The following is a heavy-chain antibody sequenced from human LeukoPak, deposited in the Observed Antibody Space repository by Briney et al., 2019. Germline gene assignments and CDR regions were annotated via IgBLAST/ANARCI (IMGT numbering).Heavy chain of an antibody. D-gene: IGHD4-11*01. V-gene: IGHV3-7*01. J-gene: IGHJ4*02. CDR2: IKGDGSEI. Sequence: PGRSLRLSCAASGFTFSTYWMRWVRQTPGKGLEWVANIKGDGSEINYVDSVKGRFTISRDNAKNSLSLQMNSLTADDTGVYYCAREGLPYSGDYWGQGTLVTVSS. CDR1: GFTFSTYW. CDR3: AREGLPYSGDY.